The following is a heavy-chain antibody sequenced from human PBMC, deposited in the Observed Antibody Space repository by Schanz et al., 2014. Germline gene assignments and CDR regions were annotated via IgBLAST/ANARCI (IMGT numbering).Heavy chain of an antibody. J-gene: IGHJ6*03. CDR1: GFTFSTYA. Sequence: EMQLLESGGTLVRPGGSLRLSCAASGFTFSTYAMAWVRQAPGKGLEWVSRIKSDGSSTSYADSVKGRFTISRDNAKNSLFLQMNSLRPDDTAVYYCAKGPYYYYYMDVWGNGTTVTVSS. V-gene: IGHV3-74*02. CDR2: IKSDGSST. CDR3: AKGPYYYYYMDV.